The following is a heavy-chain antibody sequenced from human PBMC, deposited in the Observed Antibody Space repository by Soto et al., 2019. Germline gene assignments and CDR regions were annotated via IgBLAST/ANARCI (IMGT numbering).Heavy chain of an antibody. CDR2: MNPKNGNP. D-gene: IGHD2-21*02. CDR3: ARARAEGDFGNCIDP. J-gene: IGHJ5*02. V-gene: IGHV1-8*01. CDR1: GYTFTSYD. Sequence: HVPLMQSGAEVEEPGASVKVSCKDSGYTFTSYDIYWVRQATEQAPEWKGWMNPKNGNPGYAQECQGRITFTRDTSIRPVYMEQGSLTFEDTAVHYCARARAEGDFGNCIDPRGQGTQVAVSS.